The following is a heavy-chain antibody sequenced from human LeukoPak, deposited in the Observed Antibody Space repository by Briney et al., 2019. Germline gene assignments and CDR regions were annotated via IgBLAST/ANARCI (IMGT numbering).Heavy chain of an antibody. D-gene: IGHD3-9*01. J-gene: IGHJ5*02. Sequence: GGSLRLSCAASGFTFSSYGMSWARQAPGKGLEWVSAISGSGGSTYYADSVKGRFTISRDNSKNTLYLQMNSLRAENTAVYYCAKGPIRYFDWLLSEFDPWGQGTLVTVSS. CDR1: GFTFSSYG. V-gene: IGHV3-23*01. CDR2: ISGSGGST. CDR3: AKGPIRYFDWLLSEFDP.